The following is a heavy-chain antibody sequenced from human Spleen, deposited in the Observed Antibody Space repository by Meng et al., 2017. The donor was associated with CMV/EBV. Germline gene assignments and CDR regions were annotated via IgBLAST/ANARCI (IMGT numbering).Heavy chain of an antibody. CDR3: ARDGSSSIDY. CDR1: GGSISSGGYD. J-gene: IGHJ4*02. CDR2: IYYSGST. V-gene: IGHV4-31*03. D-gene: IGHD6-6*01. Sequence: SETLSLTCTVSGGSISSGGYDWSWIRQHPGKGLEWIAYIYYSGSTYYNPSLKSRVTMSVDTSKNQFSLKLSSVTAADTAVYYCARDGSSSIDYWGQGTLVTVSS.